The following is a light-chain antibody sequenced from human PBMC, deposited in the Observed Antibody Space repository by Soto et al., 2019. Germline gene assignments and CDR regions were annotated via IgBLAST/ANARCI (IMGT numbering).Light chain of an antibody. Sequence: DLQMTQSPSTLSASIGDTVTITCRASQTISTYLNWYQQKPGKAPQLLIYGASSLQSEIPSRFTGSGSGTHFTLTITSLQPDDFAIYYCQQSFATPRYTFGRGTRLEIK. V-gene: IGKV1-39*01. CDR1: QTISTY. CDR2: GAS. J-gene: IGKJ2*01. CDR3: QQSFATPRYT.